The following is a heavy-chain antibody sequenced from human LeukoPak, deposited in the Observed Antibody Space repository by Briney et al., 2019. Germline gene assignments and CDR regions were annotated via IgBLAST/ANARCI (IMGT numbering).Heavy chain of an antibody. CDR1: GGSISSSSYY. Sequence: SETLSLTCTVSGGSISSSSYYWGWIRQPPGKGLEWIGSIYYSGSTYYNPSLKSRVTISVGTSKNQFSLKLSSVTAADTAVYYCARSEQQLVPNWFDPWGQGTLVTVSS. D-gene: IGHD6-13*01. J-gene: IGHJ5*02. CDR3: ARSEQQLVPNWFDP. V-gene: IGHV4-39*07. CDR2: IYYSGST.